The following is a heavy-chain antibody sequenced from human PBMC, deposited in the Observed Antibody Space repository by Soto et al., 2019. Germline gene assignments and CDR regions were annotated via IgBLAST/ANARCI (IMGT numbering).Heavy chain of an antibody. CDR3: ATFVVPDSRHTDLDF. J-gene: IGHJ4*02. V-gene: IGHV4-39*02. D-gene: IGHD2-21*02. Sequence: SETLSLTCTVSGASISTTNYYWGWARQPPGKGLDWIGNIYYGGTTYYNPSLKSRVTISVDTSKNHFSLKVNSVTAADTAVYYCATFVVPDSRHTDLDFWGPGTLVTVSS. CDR1: GASISTTNYY. CDR2: IYYGGTT.